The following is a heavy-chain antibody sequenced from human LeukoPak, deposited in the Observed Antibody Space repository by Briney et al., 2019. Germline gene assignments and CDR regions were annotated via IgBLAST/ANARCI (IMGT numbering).Heavy chain of an antibody. D-gene: IGHD3-3*01. CDR2: IYWNDDK. J-gene: IGHJ4*02. V-gene: IGHV2-5*01. CDR3: ARKTSRFLEWLLVPYYFDY. Sequence: SGPTLVNPTQPLTLTCTFSGFSLSTSGVGVGWIRQPPGKALEWLALIYWNDDKRYSPSLKSRLTITKDTYKNQVVLTMTNMDPVDTATYYYARKTSRFLEWLLVPYYFDYWGQGTLVTVSS. CDR1: GFSLSTSGVG.